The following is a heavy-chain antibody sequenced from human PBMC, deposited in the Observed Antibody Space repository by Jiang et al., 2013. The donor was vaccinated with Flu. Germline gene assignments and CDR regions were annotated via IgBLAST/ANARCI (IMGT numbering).Heavy chain of an antibody. Sequence: WINTNTGNPTYAQGFTGRFVFSLDTSVSTAYLQISSLKAEDTAVYYCARDPYSREPNWFDPWGQGTLVTVSS. CDR3: ARDPYSREPNWFDP. J-gene: IGHJ5*02. CDR2: INTNTGNP. V-gene: IGHV7-4-1*02. D-gene: IGHD6-13*01.